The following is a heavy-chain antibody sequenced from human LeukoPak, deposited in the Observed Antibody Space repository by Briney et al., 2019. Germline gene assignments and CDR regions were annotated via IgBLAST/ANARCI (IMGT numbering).Heavy chain of an antibody. D-gene: IGHD3-9*01. Sequence: GGSLRHSRAASGFTFANYAMTWVRQAPGKGLQWVSSINVGGGIVYYADSVKGRFTISRDNSKNTLYLEMNSPRAEDTSKYFCAEDPILTGFYNDGRWGQGTLVIVSS. J-gene: IGHJ4*02. V-gene: IGHV3-23*01. CDR2: INVGGGIV. CDR1: GFTFANYA. CDR3: AEDPILTGFYNDGR.